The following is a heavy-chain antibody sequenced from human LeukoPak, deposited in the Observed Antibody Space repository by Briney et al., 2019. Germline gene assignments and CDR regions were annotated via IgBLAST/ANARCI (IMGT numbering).Heavy chain of an antibody. D-gene: IGHD3-22*01. Sequence: ASVKVSCKASGYTFTNYAMHWVRQAPGQRLQWMGWINTGNGNTKYSQKFQARITITRDTSTSTAYMELRSLRSDDTAVYYCARHYDSSGYYPLYYYYYMDVWGKGTTVTISS. V-gene: IGHV1-3*04. CDR3: ARHYDSSGYYPLYYYYYMDV. CDR2: INTGNGNT. CDR1: GYTFTNYA. J-gene: IGHJ6*03.